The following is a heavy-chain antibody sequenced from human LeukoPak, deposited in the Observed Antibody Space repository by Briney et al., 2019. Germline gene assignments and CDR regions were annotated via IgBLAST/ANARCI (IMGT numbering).Heavy chain of an antibody. V-gene: IGHV1-18*04. CDR2: ISAYNGNT. J-gene: IGHJ4*02. Sequence: GASVKVSCTASGYTFTSYAIRWVRQAPGQGLEWMGWISAYNGNTNYAQKLQGRVTMTTDTSTSTAYMELRSLRSDDTAVYYCARSYSSGWYADYWGQGTLVTVSS. CDR1: GYTFTSYA. D-gene: IGHD6-19*01. CDR3: ARSYSSGWYADY.